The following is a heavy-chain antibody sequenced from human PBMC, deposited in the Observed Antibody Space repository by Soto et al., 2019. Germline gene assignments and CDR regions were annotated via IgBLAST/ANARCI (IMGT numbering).Heavy chain of an antibody. J-gene: IGHJ6*02. CDR3: ARVVGGYSYAIPYYYYGMDV. V-gene: IGHV3-7*01. D-gene: IGHD5-18*01. CDR2: IKQDGSEK. CDR1: GFTLSSYW. Sequence: EVQLVESGGGLVQPGGSLRLSCAASGFTLSSYWMSWVRQAPGKGLEWVANIKQDGSEKYYVDSVKGRFTISRDNAKNSLYLQMNILRAEDTAVYYCARVVGGYSYAIPYYYYGMDVWGQGTTVTVSS.